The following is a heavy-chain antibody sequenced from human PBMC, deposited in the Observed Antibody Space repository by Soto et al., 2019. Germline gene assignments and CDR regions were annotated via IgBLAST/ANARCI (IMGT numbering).Heavy chain of an antibody. V-gene: IGHV1-58*01. J-gene: IGHJ4*02. CDR1: GFTVTSSA. D-gene: IGHD4-17*01. CDR2: IVVGSGNT. CDR3: AAAELMTTSFDY. Sequence: ISYKASGFTVTSSAVQWVRQARGQRLEWIGWIVVGSGNTNYAQKFQERVTITRDMSTSTAYMELSSLRSEDTAVYYCAAAELMTTSFDYWGQGALVTVSS.